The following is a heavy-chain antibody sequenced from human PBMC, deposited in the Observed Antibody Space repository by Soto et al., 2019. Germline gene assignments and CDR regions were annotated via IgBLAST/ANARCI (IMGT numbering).Heavy chain of an antibody. CDR2: IKSSSAYI. J-gene: IGHJ5*02. Sequence: LSCAASGFIFRSSSMAWVRQAPGKGLEWLSYIKSSSAYIYYADSVRGRFTISRNNAQNSVYLHVNNLRGEDTAVYYCTRNKPRTRFDLWGQGTLVTVSS. CDR1: GFIFRSSS. CDR3: TRNKPRTRFDL. V-gene: IGHV3-21*06.